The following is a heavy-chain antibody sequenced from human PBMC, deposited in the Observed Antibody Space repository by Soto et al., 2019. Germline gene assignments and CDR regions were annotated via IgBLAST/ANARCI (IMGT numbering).Heavy chain of an antibody. V-gene: IGHV3-21*01. D-gene: IGHD6-6*01. CDR2: ISSSSSYI. J-gene: IGHJ6*02. CDR3: AREGGYSSSGLAYYYYGMDV. Sequence: GGSLRLSCAASGFTFSSYSMNWVRQAPGKGLEWVSSISSSSSYIYYADSVKGRFTISRDNAKNSLYLQMNSLRAEDTAVYYCAREGGYSSSGLAYYYYGMDVWGQGTTVTVSS. CDR1: GFTFSSYS.